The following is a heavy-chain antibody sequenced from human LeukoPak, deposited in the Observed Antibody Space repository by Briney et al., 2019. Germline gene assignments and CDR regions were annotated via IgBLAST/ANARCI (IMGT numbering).Heavy chain of an antibody. D-gene: IGHD6-13*01. CDR1: GGTFSSCA. CDR2: MNPNTGNT. J-gene: IGHJ5*02. CDR3: VRDGEGAGISVNYWFDP. V-gene: IGHV1-8*02. Sequence: ASVKVSCKASGGTFSSCAISWVRQAPGQGFEWMGWMNPNTGNTGYAQKFQGRVTMTRDTSTSTAYMELRGLRSEDTAVYYCVRDGEGAGISVNYWFDPWGQGTLVTVSS.